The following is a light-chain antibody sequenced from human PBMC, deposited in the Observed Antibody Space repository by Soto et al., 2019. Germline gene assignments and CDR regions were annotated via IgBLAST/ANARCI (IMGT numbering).Light chain of an antibody. Sequence: DIQMAQSPSSLSASVGDIITITCRASQSISNHVNWYQQKPGKAPKLLIFAASSLQSGVPSRFSGSRSGPDFTLTISSLQPEDFATYYCQQSYSSPPTFGQGTKVDIK. V-gene: IGKV1-39*01. CDR3: QQSYSSPPT. J-gene: IGKJ1*01. CDR1: QSISNH. CDR2: AAS.